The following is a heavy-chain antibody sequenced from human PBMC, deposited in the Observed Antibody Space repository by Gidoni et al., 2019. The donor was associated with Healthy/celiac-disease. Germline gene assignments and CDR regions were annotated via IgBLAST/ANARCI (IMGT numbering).Heavy chain of an antibody. CDR2: ISSSSSYI. V-gene: IGHV3-21*01. CDR3: AREVMSGAFDI. Sequence: EVQLVESGGGLVKPGGSLRLSCAAPGFTFSSYSMNWVRQAPGKGLEWVSSISSSSSYIYYADSVKGRFTISRDNAKNSLYLQMNSLRAEDTAVYYCAREVMSGAFDIWGQGTMVTVSS. J-gene: IGHJ3*02. CDR1: GFTFSSYS. D-gene: IGHD3-16*01.